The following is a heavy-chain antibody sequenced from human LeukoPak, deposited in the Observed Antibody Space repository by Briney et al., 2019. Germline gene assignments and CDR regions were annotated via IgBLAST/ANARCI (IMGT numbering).Heavy chain of an antibody. CDR2: IIPIFGTA. D-gene: IGHD3-9*01. J-gene: IGHJ4*02. V-gene: IGHV1-69*05. Sequence: GSSVKVSCKASGGTFSSYAISWVRQAPGQGLEWMGRIIPIFGTANYAQKFQGRVTITTDESTSTAYMELSSLRSEDTAVYYCATSPIQYYDILTGYYWGQGTLVTVSS. CDR3: ATSPIQYYDILTGYY. CDR1: GGTFSSYA.